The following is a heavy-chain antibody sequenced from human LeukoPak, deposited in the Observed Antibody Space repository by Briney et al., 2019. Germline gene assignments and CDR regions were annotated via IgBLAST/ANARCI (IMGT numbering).Heavy chain of an antibody. CDR3: ARHYYDSGGYNSAFDY. D-gene: IGHD3-22*01. J-gene: IGHJ4*02. CDR2: ISAYNGDT. CDR1: GYTFTGYY. V-gene: IGHV1-18*04. Sequence: VSAVQVSCKASGYTFTGYYMHWVRQAAGQGLEWLGWISAYNGDTTYAQKLQGRVTMTTDTSTGTAYVELRSLRSDDAAVYYCARHYYDSGGYNSAFDYWGQGTLVTVSS.